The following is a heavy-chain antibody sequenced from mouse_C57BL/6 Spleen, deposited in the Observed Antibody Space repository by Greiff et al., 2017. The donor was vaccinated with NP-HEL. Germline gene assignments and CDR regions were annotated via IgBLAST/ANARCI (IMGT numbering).Heavy chain of an antibody. Sequence: EVMLVESGGGLVKPGGSLKLSCAASGFTFSDYGMHWVRQAPEKGLEWVAYISSGSSTIYYADTVKGRFTISRDNAKNTLFLQMTSLRSEDTAMYYCARDYYGSSSGWFAYWGQGTLVTVSA. J-gene: IGHJ3*01. CDR2: ISSGSSTI. CDR1: GFTFSDYG. CDR3: ARDYYGSSSGWFAY. D-gene: IGHD1-1*01. V-gene: IGHV5-17*01.